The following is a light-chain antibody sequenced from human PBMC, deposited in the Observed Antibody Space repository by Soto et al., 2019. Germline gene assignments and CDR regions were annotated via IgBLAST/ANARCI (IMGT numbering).Light chain of an antibody. CDR1: SSDIGRYNY. CDR3: ASYTSTTTPVV. J-gene: IGLJ2*01. V-gene: IGLV2-14*01. Sequence: QSALPQPASVSGSPGQSITISCTGTSSDIGRYNYVSWYQQHPGKAPRLVISGVNKRPSGISNRFSGSKSGNTASLTISGLQADDEAIYYCASYTSTTTPVVFGGGTKLTVL. CDR2: GVN.